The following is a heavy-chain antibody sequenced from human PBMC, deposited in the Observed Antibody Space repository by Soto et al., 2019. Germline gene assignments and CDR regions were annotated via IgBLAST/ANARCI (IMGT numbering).Heavy chain of an antibody. V-gene: IGHV4-59*08. CDR3: ASQMRYNWNYLDY. Sequence: SETLSLTCTVSGGSISSYYWSWIRQPPGKGPEWIGYIYYSGSTNYNPSLKSRVTISVDTSKNQFSLKLSSVTAADTAVYYCASQMRYNWNYLDYWGQGTLVTVSS. CDR1: GGSISSYY. J-gene: IGHJ4*02. CDR2: IYYSGST. D-gene: IGHD1-20*01.